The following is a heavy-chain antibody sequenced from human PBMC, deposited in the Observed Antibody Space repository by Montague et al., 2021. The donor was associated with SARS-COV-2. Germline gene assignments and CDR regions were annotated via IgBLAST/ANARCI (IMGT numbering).Heavy chain of an antibody. CDR3: ARSTCTSSGWLDNWFFDL. J-gene: IGHJ2*01. CDR2: FYTTGST. D-gene: IGHD6-19*01. V-gene: IGHV4-4*07. Sequence: SETLSLTCTVSGGSISSYYWSWIRQPAGKGLEWIGRFYTTGSTNYNPSLKSRVTMSVDTSKNQFSLKLSSVTAADTAVYYCARSTCTSSGWLDNWFFDLWGRGTLVTVSS. CDR1: GGSISSYY.